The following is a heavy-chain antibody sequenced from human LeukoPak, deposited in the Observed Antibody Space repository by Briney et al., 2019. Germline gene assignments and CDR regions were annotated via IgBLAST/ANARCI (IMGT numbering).Heavy chain of an antibody. J-gene: IGHJ6*02. CDR2: IYYSGST. Sequence: SKTLSLTCTVSGGSISSYYWSWIRQPPGKGLEWIGYIYYSGSTNYNPSLKSRVTISVDTSKNQFSLKLSSVTAADTAVYYCAREVVGADYYYGMDVWGQGTTVTVSS. CDR1: GGSISSYY. D-gene: IGHD1-26*01. CDR3: AREVVGADYYYGMDV. V-gene: IGHV4-59*01.